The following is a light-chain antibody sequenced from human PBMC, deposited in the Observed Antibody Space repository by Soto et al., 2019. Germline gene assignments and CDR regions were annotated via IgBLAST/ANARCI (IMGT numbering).Light chain of an antibody. Sequence: EIVMTQSPATLSVSPGDRVTLSCRASESIGSNVAWYQQKPGQAPRLLMYGTSVRAIGIPARFSGCGSETEFTLTISGLQPEDFAIYYCQQWIRWTFGQGTRLELK. CDR1: ESIGSN. J-gene: IGKJ1*01. CDR3: QQWIRWT. V-gene: IGKV3-15*01. CDR2: GTS.